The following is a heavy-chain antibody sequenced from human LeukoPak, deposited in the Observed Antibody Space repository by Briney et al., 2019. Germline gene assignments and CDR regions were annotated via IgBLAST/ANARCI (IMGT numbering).Heavy chain of an antibody. J-gene: IGHJ6*02. CDR2: IIPIFGTA. V-gene: IGHV1-69*13. D-gene: IGHD2-2*01. Sequence: ASVKVSCKASGGTFSSYAISWVRQAPGQGLEWMGGIIPIFGTASYAQKFQGRVTITADESTSTAYMELSSLRSEDTAVYYCARDQVSVDIVVVPGNDYYGMDVWGRGTTVTVSS. CDR3: ARDQVSVDIVVVPGNDYYGMDV. CDR1: GGTFSSYA.